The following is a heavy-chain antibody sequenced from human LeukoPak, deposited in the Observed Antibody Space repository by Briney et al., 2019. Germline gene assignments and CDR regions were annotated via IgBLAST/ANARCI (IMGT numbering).Heavy chain of an antibody. J-gene: IGHJ4*02. CDR3: ARVGGAYIFDY. D-gene: IGHD3-10*01. CDR2: INDSGSDT. V-gene: IGHV3-23*01. Sequence: GGSLRLSCAASGFTFRTYAMSWVRQTPGKGLEWVSTINDSGSDTYYADSVEGRFTISRDNSKNTLYLQMNTLRAEDTAIYYCARVGGAYIFDYWGQGTLVTVSS. CDR1: GFTFRTYA.